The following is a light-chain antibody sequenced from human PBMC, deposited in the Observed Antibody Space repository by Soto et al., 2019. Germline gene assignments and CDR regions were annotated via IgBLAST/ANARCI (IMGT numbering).Light chain of an antibody. Sequence: EMVVTQSPAILSVSPGQRATLSCRASQSVGSNLARYQQKPGQAPRLLVYDASTRDTGIPARFSGSGSGTEFTLTISSLESEDFAVYSCQQYYKWPPITFGQGTRLEIK. J-gene: IGKJ5*01. V-gene: IGKV3D-15*01. CDR2: DAS. CDR3: QQYYKWPPIT. CDR1: QSVGSN.